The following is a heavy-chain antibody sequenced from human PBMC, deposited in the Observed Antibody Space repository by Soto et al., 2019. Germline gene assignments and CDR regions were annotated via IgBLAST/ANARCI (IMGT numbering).Heavy chain of an antibody. J-gene: IGHJ6*02. CDR3: ARAWACTDGVCYSPQGSYDYYGMDF. CDR1: GNTFTSHG. Sequence: QVQLVQSGAEAKKPGASVKDSCKASGNTFTSHGISWVRQAPGQGLEWMGWITAYNGNTNCAQKLQGRVTTGTATDTSIADMELRTSRSHDPSVYYYARAWACTDGVCYSPQGSYDYYGMDFWGRVTTVTFSS. CDR2: ITAYNGNT. D-gene: IGHD2-8*01. V-gene: IGHV1-18*01.